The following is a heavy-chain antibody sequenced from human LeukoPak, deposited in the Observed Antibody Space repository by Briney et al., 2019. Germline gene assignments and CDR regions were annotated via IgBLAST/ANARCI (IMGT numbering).Heavy chain of an antibody. CDR2: IHYSGKI. CDR1: GGSLRSSGHW. V-gene: IGHV4-39*01. J-gene: IGHJ4*02. CDR3: ARQSGDQSSAWYFDA. D-gene: IGHD6-19*01. Sequence: SETLSLTCTVSGGSLRSSGHWWVWIRQPPGKGLEWIVSIHYSGKIYYNPSLKSLVTTSLDTSTDKFSLRLSSATAADTAIYYCARQSGDQSSAWYFDAWGQGTLVTVSS.